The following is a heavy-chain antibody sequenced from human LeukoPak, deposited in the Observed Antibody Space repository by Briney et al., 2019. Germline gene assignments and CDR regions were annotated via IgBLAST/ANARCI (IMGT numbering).Heavy chain of an antibody. CDR2: ISVYNGNT. CDR3: AREVAAGYFDS. D-gene: IGHD6-13*01. V-gene: IGHV1-18*04. CDR1: GYTFTSYG. Sequence: ASVKVSCKASGYTFTSYGISWVRQAPGQGLEWMGWISVYNGNTNYAQKLQGRVTMTTDTSTSTAYMELRSLGSDDTAVYYCAREVAAGYFDSWGQGTLVNVSS. J-gene: IGHJ4*02.